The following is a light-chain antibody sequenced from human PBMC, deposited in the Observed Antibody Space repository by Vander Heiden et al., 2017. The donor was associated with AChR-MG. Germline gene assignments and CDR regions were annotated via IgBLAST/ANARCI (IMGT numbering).Light chain of an antibody. J-gene: IGKJ1*01. CDR3: QRRSNWPPWT. CDR1: QSVSSY. V-gene: IGKV3-11*01. Sequence: IVLTQSPATLSLSPGERATLSCRASQSVSSYLAWYQQKPGQAPRLLIYDAYNRATGIPARFSGSGSGTDFTLTSSSLEPEDFAVYYCQRRSNWPPWTFGQGTKVEIK. CDR2: DAY.